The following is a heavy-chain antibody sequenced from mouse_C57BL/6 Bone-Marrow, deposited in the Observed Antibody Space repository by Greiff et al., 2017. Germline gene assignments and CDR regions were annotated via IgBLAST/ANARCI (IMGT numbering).Heavy chain of an antibody. CDR1: GYTFTSYW. V-gene: IGHV1-53*01. Sequence: VQLQQPGTELVKPGASVKLSCKASGYTFTSYWMHWVKQRPGQGLEWIGNINPSNGGTNYNEKFKSKATLTVDKSSSSAYMQLSSLTSEDSAVYYCARWDYGSSYGFAYWGQGTLVTVSA. CDR3: ARWDYGSSYGFAY. J-gene: IGHJ3*01. D-gene: IGHD1-1*01. CDR2: INPSNGGT.